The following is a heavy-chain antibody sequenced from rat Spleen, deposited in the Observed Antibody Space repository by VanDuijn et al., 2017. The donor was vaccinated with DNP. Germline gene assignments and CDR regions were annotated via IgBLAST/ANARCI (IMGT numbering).Heavy chain of an antibody. V-gene: IGHV3-3*01. J-gene: IGHJ2*01. CDR2: INSAGST. CDR1: GYSISSNYR. D-gene: IGHD1-11*01. Sequence: EVQLQESGPGLVKPSQSLSLTCSVTGYSISSNYRWNWIRKFPGNTLEWLGYINSAGSTVYNPSLKSRISITRDTSKNQFFLQLNSVTTEDTATYYCARSRGPLDYWGQGVMVTVSS. CDR3: ARSRGPLDY.